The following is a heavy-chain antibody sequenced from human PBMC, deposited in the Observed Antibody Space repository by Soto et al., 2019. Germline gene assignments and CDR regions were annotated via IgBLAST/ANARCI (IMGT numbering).Heavy chain of an antibody. CDR2: IYYSGST. J-gene: IGHJ6*02. Sequence: SETLSLTCTVSGGSISSSSYYWGWIRQPPGKGLEWIGSIYYSGSTYYNPSLKSRVTISVDTSKNQFSLKLSSVTAADTAVYYCARETAILEWLLPYYGMDVWGQGTTVTVSS. V-gene: IGHV4-39*02. CDR3: ARETAILEWLLPYYGMDV. D-gene: IGHD3-3*01. CDR1: GGSISSSSYY.